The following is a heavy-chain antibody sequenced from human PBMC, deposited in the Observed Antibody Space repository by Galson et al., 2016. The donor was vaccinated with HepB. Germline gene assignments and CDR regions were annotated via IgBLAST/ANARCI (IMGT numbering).Heavy chain of an antibody. Sequence: SVKVSCKVSGGTFSSYAISWVRQAPGQGLEWMGGVIPLFDTANYAQTFQGRVTITADESTSTAYMELSSLKSEDAALYYWAREHYYDKNGYQSAYYGLDVWGQGPRSPSP. D-gene: IGHD3-22*01. CDR2: VIPLFDTA. CDR1: GGTFSSYA. CDR3: AREHYYDKNGYQSAYYGLDV. V-gene: IGHV1-69*13. J-gene: IGHJ6*02.